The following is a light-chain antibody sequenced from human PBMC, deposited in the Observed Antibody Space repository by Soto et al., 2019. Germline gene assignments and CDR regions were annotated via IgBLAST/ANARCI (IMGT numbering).Light chain of an antibody. CDR2: RNN. V-gene: IGLV1-47*01. CDR3: ATWDDSLSAWV. J-gene: IGLJ3*02. CDR1: SSNIGSNF. Sequence: QLVLTQPPSASGTPGQRVTISCSGSSSNIGSNFVYWYQHLPGTAPKLLIYRNNQRPSGVPDRFSVSKSGTSASLAISGLRSEDEADYYCATWDDSLSAWVFGGGTKLTVL.